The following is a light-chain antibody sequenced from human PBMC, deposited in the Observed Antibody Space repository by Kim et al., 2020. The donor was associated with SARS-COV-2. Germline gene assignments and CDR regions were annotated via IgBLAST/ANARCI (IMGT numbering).Light chain of an antibody. Sequence: PGERATLTCRASQSVSSYLAWYQQKPGQAPRLLIYDASNRATGIPARFSGSGSGTDFTLTISSLEPEDFAVYYCQQRSNWPEITFGQGTRLEIK. J-gene: IGKJ5*01. CDR1: QSVSSY. CDR3: QQRSNWPEIT. V-gene: IGKV3-11*01. CDR2: DAS.